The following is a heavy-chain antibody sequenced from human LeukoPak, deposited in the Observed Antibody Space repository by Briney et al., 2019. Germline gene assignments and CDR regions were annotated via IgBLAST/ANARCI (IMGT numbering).Heavy chain of an antibody. CDR2: ISYSGTT. V-gene: IGHV4-59*08. CDR1: GGSMSSYY. Sequence: SETLSLTCTVSGGSMSSYYWSWLRQSPGKGLEWVGYISYSGTTNYNPSLKSRVTISLGTSKNRFSLNLTSVTAADTAVYYCARHGSGTSLALYPWGQGTLVTVSS. J-gene: IGHJ5*02. D-gene: IGHD3-10*01. CDR3: ARHGSGTSLALYP.